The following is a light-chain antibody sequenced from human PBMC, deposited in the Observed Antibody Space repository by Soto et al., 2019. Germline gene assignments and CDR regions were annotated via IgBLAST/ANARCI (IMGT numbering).Light chain of an antibody. CDR2: AAS. V-gene: IGKV3-11*01. CDR1: QSVDSH. CDR3: QQRSDWPIT. J-gene: IGKJ5*01. Sequence: IVLAHSPACLSLYRGERATLSFRASQSVDSHLVWYQQKPGQAPRLLIFAASNRATGIPVRFSGSGSGTDFTLAINRLEPDDFAVYYCQQRSDWPITFGQGTRLEI.